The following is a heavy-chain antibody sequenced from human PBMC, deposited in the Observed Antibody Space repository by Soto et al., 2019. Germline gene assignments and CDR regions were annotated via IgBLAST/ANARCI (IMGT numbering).Heavy chain of an antibody. CDR1: GYSFTSYW. J-gene: IGHJ6*04. V-gene: IGHV5-51*01. Sequence: PGESLKISCKGSGYSFTSYWIGWVRQMPGKGLEWMGIIYPGDSDTRYSPSFQGQVTISADKSISTAYLQWSSLKASDTAIYYCARTAAAGKYYYGLDVWGKGTTDTGSS. CDR3: ARTAAAGKYYYGLDV. D-gene: IGHD6-13*01. CDR2: IYPGDSDT.